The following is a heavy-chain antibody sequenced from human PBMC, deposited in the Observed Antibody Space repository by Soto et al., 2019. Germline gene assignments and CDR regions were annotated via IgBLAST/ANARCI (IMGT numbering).Heavy chain of an antibody. Sequence: AASVKVSCKASGGTFSSYAISWVRQAPGQGLEWMGGIIPIFGTANYAQKFQGRVTITADESTSTAYMELSSLRSEDTAVYYCARDRYCGGDCYGSSSWGQGTMVTVSS. D-gene: IGHD2-21*02. CDR2: IIPIFGTA. CDR3: ARDRYCGGDCYGSSS. J-gene: IGHJ3*01. V-gene: IGHV1-69*13. CDR1: GGTFSSYA.